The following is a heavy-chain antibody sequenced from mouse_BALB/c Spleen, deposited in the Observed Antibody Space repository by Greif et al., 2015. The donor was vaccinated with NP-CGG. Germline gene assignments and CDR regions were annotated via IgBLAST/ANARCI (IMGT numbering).Heavy chain of an antibody. J-gene: IGHJ4*01. D-gene: IGHD2-4*01. V-gene: IGHV14-3*02. CDR1: GFNINDTY. CDR3: ASGDYDGVGAMDY. Sequence: VQLQQSGAELVKPGASVKLSCTASGFNINDTYMHWVKQRPEQGLEWIGRIDPANGNTKYDPKFQGKATITADTSSNTAYLQLSSLTSEDTAVYYCASGDYDGVGAMDYWGQGTSVTVSS. CDR2: IDPANGNT.